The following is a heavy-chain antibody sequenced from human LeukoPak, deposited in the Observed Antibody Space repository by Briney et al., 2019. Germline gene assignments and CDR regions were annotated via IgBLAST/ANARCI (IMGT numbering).Heavy chain of an antibody. V-gene: IGHV4-4*07. CDR3: ARDYCSSTSCPGSAFDI. CDR2: IYTSGST. J-gene: IGHJ3*02. Sequence: SETLSLTCTVSGGSISSYYWSWIRQPAGKGLEWIGRIYTSGSTNYNPSLKSRVTMSVDTSKTQFSLKLRSVTAADTAVYYCARDYCSSTSCPGSAFDIWGQGTMVTVSS. CDR1: GGSISSYY. D-gene: IGHD2-2*01.